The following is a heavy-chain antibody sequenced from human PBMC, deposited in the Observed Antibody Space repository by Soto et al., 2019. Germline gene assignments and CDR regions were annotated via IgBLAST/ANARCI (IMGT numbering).Heavy chain of an antibody. D-gene: IGHD5-18*01. J-gene: IGHJ6*03. V-gene: IGHV5-51*01. CDR1: GYSFTSYW. CDR2: IYPGDSDT. CDR3: ARRGYSYGYNYYYMDV. Sequence: GESLKISCKGSGYSFTSYWIGWVRQMPGKGLEWMGLIYPGDSDTRYSPSFQGQVTISADKSISTAYLQWSSLKASDTAMYYCARRGYSYGYNYYYMDVWGKGTTVTVSS.